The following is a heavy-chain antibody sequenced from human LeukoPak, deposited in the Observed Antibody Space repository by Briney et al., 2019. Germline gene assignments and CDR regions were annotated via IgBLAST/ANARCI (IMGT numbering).Heavy chain of an antibody. V-gene: IGHV3-49*03. J-gene: IGHJ6*02. CDR1: GFTFGDYA. D-gene: IGHD4-17*01. CDR2: IRSKAYGGTT. Sequence: GGSLRLSCTASGFTFGDYAMSWFRQAPGKGLEWVGFIRSKAYGGTTECAASVKGRFTISRDDSKSIAYLQMNSLKTEDTAVYYCTTTVTNEKYYYYGMDVWGQGTTVTVSS. CDR3: TTTVTNEKYYYYGMDV.